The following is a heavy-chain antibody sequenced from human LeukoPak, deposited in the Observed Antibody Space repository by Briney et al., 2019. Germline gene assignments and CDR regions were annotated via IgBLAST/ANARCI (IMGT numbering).Heavy chain of an antibody. CDR3: ARDPCSSFRCPLRY. J-gene: IGHJ4*02. CDR1: GGSLSGYY. Sequence: SETLSLTCAVSGGSLSGYYCNWIRQTPGKGLEWIGEINHSGTTNYNPSLKGRVAISVDTSKNQFSLKVTSVTAADTAVYYCARDPCSSFRCPLRYWGQGTQVTVSS. D-gene: IGHD6-6*01. V-gene: IGHV4-34*01. CDR2: INHSGTT.